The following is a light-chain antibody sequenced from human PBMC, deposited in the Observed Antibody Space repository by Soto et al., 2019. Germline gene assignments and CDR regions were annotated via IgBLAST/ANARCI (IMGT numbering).Light chain of an antibody. Sequence: DIVLTQSPGTLSLSPGERATLSCRASQSVSSTFFAWYQQKPGQAPRLLMFGGSNRATGIPDRFSGSGSGTDFTLTISRLEPEDFAMYYCQQYGTSPRGTFGQGTKGEVK. CDR2: GGS. CDR1: QSVSSTF. V-gene: IGKV3-20*01. CDR3: QQYGTSPRGT. J-gene: IGKJ1*01.